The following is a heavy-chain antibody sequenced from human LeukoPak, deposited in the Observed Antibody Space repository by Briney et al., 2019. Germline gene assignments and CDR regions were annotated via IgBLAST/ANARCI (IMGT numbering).Heavy chain of an antibody. V-gene: IGHV4-4*02. CDR2: IYHSGST. D-gene: IGHD6-13*01. CDR1: GGSISSSNW. CDR3: ASVRSAEYFDY. Sequence: PSGTLSLTCAVSGGSISSSNWWSWVRQPPGKGLEWIGEIYHSGSTNYNPSLKSRVTISVDTSKNQFSLKLSSVTAADTAVYYCASVRSAEYFDYWGQGTLVTVSS. J-gene: IGHJ4*02.